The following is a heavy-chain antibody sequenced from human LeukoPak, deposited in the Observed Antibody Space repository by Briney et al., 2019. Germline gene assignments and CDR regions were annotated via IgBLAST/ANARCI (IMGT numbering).Heavy chain of an antibody. CDR2: INHSGST. Sequence: PSETLSLTCAVYGGSFSGYYWSWIRQPPGKGLEWIGEINHSGSTNYNPSLKSRVTISVDTSKNQFSLKLSSVTAADTAVYYCARFWITMVREVSNWFDPWGQGTLVTVSS. V-gene: IGHV4-34*01. D-gene: IGHD3-10*01. CDR1: GGSFSGYY. J-gene: IGHJ5*02. CDR3: ARFWITMVREVSNWFDP.